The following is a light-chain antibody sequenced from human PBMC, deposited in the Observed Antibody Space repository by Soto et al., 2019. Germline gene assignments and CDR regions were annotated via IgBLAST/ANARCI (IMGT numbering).Light chain of an antibody. CDR1: QGIRND. V-gene: IGKV1-6*01. Sequence: AIPMTQSPSSLSASVGDRVTITCRASQGIRNDLGWYQQKPGKAPKLLIYAASSLQSGVPSRFSGSGSGTDFTLTISSLQPEGFATYYCLQDYNYPWTFGQGTKVEIK. CDR2: AAS. J-gene: IGKJ1*01. CDR3: LQDYNYPWT.